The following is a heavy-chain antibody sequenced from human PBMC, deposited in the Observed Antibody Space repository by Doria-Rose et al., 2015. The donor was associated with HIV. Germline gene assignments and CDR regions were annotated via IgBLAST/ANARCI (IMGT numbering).Heavy chain of an antibody. CDR3: AKAPIIGPKYYFYMDV. Sequence: VQLVQSGGGLVQPGRSLRLSYVGSGFSFESYAMHWVRLAPGKGLEWVARISWDSGAKSNADSVEGRFTTSRDSAKKSVYLEMRSLRPEDTAFYYCAKAPIIGPKYYFYMDVWGKGTSVTVSS. J-gene: IGHJ6*03. CDR1: GFSFESYA. D-gene: IGHD3-3*01. V-gene: IGHV3-9*01. CDR2: ISWDSGAK.